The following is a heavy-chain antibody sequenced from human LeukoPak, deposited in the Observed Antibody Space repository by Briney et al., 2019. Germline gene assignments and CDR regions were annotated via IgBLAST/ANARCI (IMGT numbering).Heavy chain of an antibody. V-gene: IGHV3-9*01. CDR2: ISWKSGSI. J-gene: IGHJ4*02. D-gene: IGHD6-19*01. Sequence: SLRLSCVASGFTFDDYAMYWVRQAPGKGLEWVSGISWKSGSIGYADSVKGRFTISRDDAKNSLYLEMKSLRTEDTALYYCVKGGAVAGTFEFWGQGTLVTVSS. CDR1: GFTFDDYA. CDR3: VKGGAVAGTFEF.